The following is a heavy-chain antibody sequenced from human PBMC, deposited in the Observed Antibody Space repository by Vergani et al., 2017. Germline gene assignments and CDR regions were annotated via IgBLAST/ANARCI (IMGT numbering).Heavy chain of an antibody. CDR3: ARGAYCGGDCYSPIDY. CDR2: INPNSGGT. D-gene: IGHD2-21*01. CDR1: GYTFTGYY. V-gene: IGHV1-2*02. J-gene: IGHJ4*02. Sequence: QVQLVQSGAEVKKPGASVKVSCKASGYTFTGYYMHWVRQAPGHGLEWMGWINPNSGGTNYAQKFQGRVTMTRDTSISTAYMELSRLRSDDTAVYYCARGAYCGGDCYSPIDYWGQGTLVTVSS.